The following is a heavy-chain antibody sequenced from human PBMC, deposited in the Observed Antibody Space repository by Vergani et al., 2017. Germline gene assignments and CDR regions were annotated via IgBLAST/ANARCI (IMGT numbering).Heavy chain of an antibody. CDR1: GYSISRGFY. V-gene: IGHV4-38-2*02. J-gene: IGHJ5*01. D-gene: IGHD3-10*01. Sequence: QIQLQESGPGLVKPSETLSLTCSVPGYSISRGFYWAWIRQTPEKGLEWIGGMFHTGEASNSPSLQSRVAFSMDTSKNQFSLQLTSLTAADTAVYFCGVIMVRSPRPDNWFDSWGRGTLVTVSS. CDR2: MFHTGEA. CDR3: GVIMVRSPRPDNWFDS.